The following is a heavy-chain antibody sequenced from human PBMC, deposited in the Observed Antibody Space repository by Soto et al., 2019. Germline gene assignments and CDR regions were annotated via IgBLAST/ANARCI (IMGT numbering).Heavy chain of an antibody. D-gene: IGHD3-3*01. J-gene: IGHJ6*03. CDR2: IKSKTDGGTT. V-gene: IGHV3-15*01. CDR1: GFTFSNAW. CDR3: TTGPSSIFGVVIGGPDYYYMDV. Sequence: PGGSLRLSCAASGFTFSNAWMSWVRQAPGKGLEWVGRIKSKTDGGTTDYAAPVKGRFTISRDDSKNTLYLQMNSLKTEDTAVYYCTTGPSSIFGVVIGGPDYYYMDVWGKGTTVTVSS.